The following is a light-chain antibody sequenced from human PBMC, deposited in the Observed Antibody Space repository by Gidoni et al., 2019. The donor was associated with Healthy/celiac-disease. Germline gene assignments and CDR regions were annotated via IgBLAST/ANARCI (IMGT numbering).Light chain of an antibody. V-gene: IGKV1-8*01. J-gene: IGKJ1*01. CDR2: AAS. CDR1: QGISSS. Sequence: AIRMTPSPSSFSASTGDRVTITCRASQGISSSLAWYQQKPGKAPKLLIYAASTLQSGVPSRFSGSGSGTDFTLTISCLQSEDFATYYCQQYYSYPRTFXQXTKVEIK. CDR3: QQYYSYPRT.